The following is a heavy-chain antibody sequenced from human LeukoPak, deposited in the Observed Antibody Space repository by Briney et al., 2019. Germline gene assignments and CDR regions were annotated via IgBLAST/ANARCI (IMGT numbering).Heavy chain of an antibody. Sequence: SETLSLTCTVSGVSISSSTYYWGWIRQPPGKGLEWIGTIYSSGSTYYNSSLKSRVTISVDTSKNHFSLKLNSVTAADTAVYYCARDPYSGYGRFDYWGQGTLVTVSS. CDR1: GVSISSSTYY. V-gene: IGHV4-39*07. CDR2: IYSSGST. J-gene: IGHJ4*02. CDR3: ARDPYSGYGRFDY. D-gene: IGHD5-12*01.